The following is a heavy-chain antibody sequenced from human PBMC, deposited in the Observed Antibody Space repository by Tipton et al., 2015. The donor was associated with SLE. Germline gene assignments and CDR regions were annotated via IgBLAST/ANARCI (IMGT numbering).Heavy chain of an antibody. CDR1: GGSISSGDYY. CDR2: IQYSGST. Sequence: TLSLTCTVSGGSISSGDYYWSWIRQPPGKGLEWIGYIQYSGSTYYNPSLKSRVTISVDTSKNQFSLKLSSVTAAGTAVYYCASGDGNYMDVWGKGTTVTVSS. CDR3: ASGDGNYMDV. D-gene: IGHD2-21*01. V-gene: IGHV4-30-4*01. J-gene: IGHJ6*03.